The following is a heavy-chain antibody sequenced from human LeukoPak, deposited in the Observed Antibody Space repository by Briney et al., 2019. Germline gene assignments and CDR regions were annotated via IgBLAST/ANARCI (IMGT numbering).Heavy chain of an antibody. CDR3: ARDPSHRYDSSGYNPSRYFDY. CDR2: ISTNGGST. V-gene: IGHV3-64*01. D-gene: IGHD3-22*01. Sequence: PGGSLRLSCAASGFSFSSYAMHWVRQAPGRGLEFVSAISTNGGSTYYANSVKGRFTISRDDSKNTLYLQMGSLRPEDMAVYYCARDPSHRYDSSGYNPSRYFDYWGQGTLVTVSS. J-gene: IGHJ4*02. CDR1: GFSFSSYA.